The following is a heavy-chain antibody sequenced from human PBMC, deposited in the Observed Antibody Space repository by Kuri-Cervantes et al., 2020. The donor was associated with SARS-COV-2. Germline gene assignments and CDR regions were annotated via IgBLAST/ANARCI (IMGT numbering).Heavy chain of an antibody. CDR1: GFTFSSYS. V-gene: IGHV3-48*04. CDR3: ARASFDFWSGYYTGYYFDF. D-gene: IGHD3-3*01. J-gene: IGHJ4*02. CDR2: ISSSSSTI. Sequence: GESLKISCAASGFTFSSYSMNWVRQAPGKGLEWVSYISSSSSTIYYADSVKGRFTVSRDNAENSLFLQMDSLRAEDTAVYYCARASFDFWSGYYTGYYFDFWGQGALVTVSS.